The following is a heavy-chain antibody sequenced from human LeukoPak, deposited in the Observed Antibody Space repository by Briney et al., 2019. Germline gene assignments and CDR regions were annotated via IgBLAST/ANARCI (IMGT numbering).Heavy chain of an antibody. CDR1: GGAISSGSFY. J-gene: IGHJ3*02. D-gene: IGHD1-14*01. CDR2: IYTSGST. V-gene: IGHV4-61*02. Sequence: PSETLSLTCTVSGGAISSGSFYWSWIRQPAGKGLEWIGRIYTSGSTNYNPSLKRRVTISVDTSKNQFSLKLSSVTAADTAVYYCARPDLGPTGAFDIWGQGTMVTVSS. CDR3: ARPDLGPTGAFDI.